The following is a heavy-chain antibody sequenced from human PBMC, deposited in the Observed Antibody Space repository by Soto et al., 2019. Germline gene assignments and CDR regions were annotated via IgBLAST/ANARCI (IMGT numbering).Heavy chain of an antibody. CDR1: GLTFCRYG. D-gene: IGHD6-19*01. V-gene: IGHV3-30*18. Sequence: QVQLVESGEGVVQPARSLVLSCGASGLTFCRYGMHWVCQAPGKGLEWVAVISYDGSNKYYVDTVKGRITISRDNSKNTLYLQVTSLTAEDTAVYYCAKDFRQWLANYCYHWGQGTPVTVFS. J-gene: IGHJ4*02. CDR3: AKDFRQWLANYCYH. CDR2: ISYDGSNK.